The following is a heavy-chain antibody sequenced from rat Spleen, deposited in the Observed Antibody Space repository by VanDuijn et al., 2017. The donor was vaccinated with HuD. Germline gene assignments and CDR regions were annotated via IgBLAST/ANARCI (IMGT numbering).Heavy chain of an antibody. D-gene: IGHD4-6*01. CDR1: GFTFSDYN. Sequence: EVRLVESGGGLVQPGRSLKLSCAASGFTFSDYNMAWVRQTPKKGLEWVATIIYDGSRTFYRDSVKGRCTISRDNAKNTLCLQMDSLRSEDTATYYCARGTYFRHWGQGVMVTVSS. V-gene: IGHV5-7*01. CDR2: IIYDGSRT. CDR3: ARGTYFRH. J-gene: IGHJ2*01.